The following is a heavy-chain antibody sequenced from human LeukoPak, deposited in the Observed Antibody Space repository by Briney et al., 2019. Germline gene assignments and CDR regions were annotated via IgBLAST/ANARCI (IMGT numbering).Heavy chain of an antibody. CDR3: ARDHGSSWYGADY. CDR1: GGSISSGSYY. D-gene: IGHD6-13*01. J-gene: IGHJ4*02. V-gene: IGHV4-61*02. Sequence: SQTLSLTCTVSGGSISSGSYYWSWIRQPAGKGLEWIGRIYTSGNTNYNPSLKSRVTISVDTSKNQFSLKLSSVTAADTAVYYCARDHGSSWYGADYWGQGTLVTVSS. CDR2: IYTSGNT.